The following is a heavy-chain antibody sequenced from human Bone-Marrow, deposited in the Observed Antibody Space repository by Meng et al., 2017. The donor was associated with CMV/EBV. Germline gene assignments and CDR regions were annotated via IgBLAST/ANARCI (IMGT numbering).Heavy chain of an antibody. CDR2: IATSGGT. Sequence: TCIVYDGAMNGRHRGWSRQPAGKGLEWLGRIATSGGTDYNPSLKSRVTVSIDTSKNQFSLILSSVTAADTAVYYCARESSGFPLDYWGQGTLVTVSS. CDR3: ARESSGFPLDY. CDR1: DGAMNGRH. D-gene: IGHD3-22*01. V-gene: IGHV4-4*07. J-gene: IGHJ4*02.